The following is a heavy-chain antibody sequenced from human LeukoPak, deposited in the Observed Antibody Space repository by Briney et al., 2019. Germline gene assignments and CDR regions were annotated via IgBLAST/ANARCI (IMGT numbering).Heavy chain of an antibody. J-gene: IGHJ4*02. CDR2: ISGSGGST. CDR1: VFTFSSYA. Sequence: GGSLRLSCAASVFTFSSYAMSWVRQAPGKGLEWVSAISGSGGSTYYADSVKGRFTISRDNSKNTLYLQMNSLRAEDTAVYYCARGAVLRFLEWAPRAYYFDYWGQGTLVTVSS. V-gene: IGHV3-23*01. D-gene: IGHD3-3*01. CDR3: ARGAVLRFLEWAPRAYYFDY.